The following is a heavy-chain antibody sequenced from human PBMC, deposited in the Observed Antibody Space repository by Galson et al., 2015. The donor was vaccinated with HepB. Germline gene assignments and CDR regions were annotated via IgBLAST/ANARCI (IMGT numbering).Heavy chain of an antibody. J-gene: IGHJ6*02. CDR2: IIPIFSTP. V-gene: IGHV1-69*06. CDR3: ARHGSFGMDV. D-gene: IGHD1-26*01. Sequence: SVKVSCKASGGSFSSNVISWVRQAPGQGLEWMGGIIPIFSTPNYAERFQGRVSIGADKFTSTAYMEVRSLRSEDTAVYYCARHGSFGMDVWGQGTTVTVSS. CDR1: GGSFSSNV.